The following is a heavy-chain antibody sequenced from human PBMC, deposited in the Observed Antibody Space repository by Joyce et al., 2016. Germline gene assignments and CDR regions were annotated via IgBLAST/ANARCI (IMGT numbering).Heavy chain of an antibody. D-gene: IGHD2-2*01. Sequence: QVQLVQSGAEVKKPGASVKVSCKASGYTFTDYYIHWVRQAPGKGLEGMGGINLSRCGTEYPQKFQGRVTMTRDTSIRTAYMELTGLRSDDTAVYYCARGDLRTSSPLFWYFALWGRGTLVTVSS. CDR2: INLSRCGT. CDR1: GYTFTDYY. CDR3: ARGDLRTSSPLFWYFAL. J-gene: IGHJ2*01. V-gene: IGHV1-2*02.